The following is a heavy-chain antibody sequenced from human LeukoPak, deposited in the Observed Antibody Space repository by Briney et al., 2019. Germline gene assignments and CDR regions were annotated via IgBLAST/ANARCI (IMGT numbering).Heavy chain of an antibody. CDR1: GGSISSYY. Sequence: SETLSLSCTVSGGSISSYYWRWIRQPPGKGLEWIGYIYYSGSTNYNPSLKSRVTISVDTSKNQFSLKLSSVTAADTAVYYCAGSGSNYYDSSGYNAFDIWGQGTMVTVSS. CDR3: AGSGSNYYDSSGYNAFDI. V-gene: IGHV4-59*01. D-gene: IGHD3-22*01. CDR2: IYYSGST. J-gene: IGHJ3*02.